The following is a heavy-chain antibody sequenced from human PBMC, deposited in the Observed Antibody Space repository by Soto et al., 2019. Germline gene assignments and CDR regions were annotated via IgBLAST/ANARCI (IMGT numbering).Heavy chain of an antibody. V-gene: IGHV3-30*03. J-gene: IGHJ4*02. CDR3: ARSSGGSSWYPPDY. CDR1: GFTFSSYG. Sequence: QVQLVESGGGVVQPGRSLRLSCAASGFTFSSYGMQWVRQSPGEGPEWVAIVANDGSNKYYAESVKGRFTISRDNSKTTVFLAMDSLRPEDTAVYYCARSSGGSSWYPPDYWGQGTLVTVSS. CDR2: VANDGSNK. D-gene: IGHD6-13*01.